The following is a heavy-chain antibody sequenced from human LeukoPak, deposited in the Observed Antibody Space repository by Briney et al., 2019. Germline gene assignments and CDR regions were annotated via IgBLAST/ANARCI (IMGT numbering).Heavy chain of an antibody. CDR3: ASILLWFVYDY. D-gene: IGHD3-10*01. Sequence: PSETLSLTCAVYGGSFSGYYWSWIRQPPGKGLEWIGEINHSGSTNYNPSLKSRVTISIDTSKNQFSLNLSSVTAEDTAVYYCASILLWFVYDYWGQGTLVTVSS. CDR2: INHSGST. V-gene: IGHV4-34*01. CDR1: GGSFSGYY. J-gene: IGHJ4*02.